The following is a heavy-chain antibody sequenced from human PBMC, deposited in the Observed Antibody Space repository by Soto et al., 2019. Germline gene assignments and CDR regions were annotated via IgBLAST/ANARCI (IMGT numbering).Heavy chain of an antibody. CDR1: GYTFTSYY. V-gene: IGHV1-46*01. J-gene: IGHJ4*02. CDR3: ARGLAPSSTMIVAVIGDY. Sequence: QVQLVQSGAEVKKPGASVKVSCKASGYTFTSYYMHWVRQAPGQGLEWMGIINPSGGSTSYAQKFQGRVTMTRDTSTSTVYMELSSLRSEDTAVYYRARGLAPSSTMIVAVIGDYWGQGTLVTVSS. CDR2: INPSGGST. D-gene: IGHD3-22*01.